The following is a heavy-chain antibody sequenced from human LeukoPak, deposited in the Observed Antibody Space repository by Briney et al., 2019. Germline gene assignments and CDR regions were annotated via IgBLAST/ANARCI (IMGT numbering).Heavy chain of an antibody. Sequence: GGSLRLSCAPSGLRFTSYAMIWIRHVPGKGLEWVAGISGSGGSTYSSDPVKGRFTISRDTSDNTLHLNMSTLTTDDTAVYFCAKLGAYRVYSFIDFWGQGIPVTVSS. CDR2: ISGSGGST. CDR1: GLRFTSYA. V-gene: IGHV3-23*01. CDR3: AKLGAYRVYSFIDF. J-gene: IGHJ4*02. D-gene: IGHD3-16*01.